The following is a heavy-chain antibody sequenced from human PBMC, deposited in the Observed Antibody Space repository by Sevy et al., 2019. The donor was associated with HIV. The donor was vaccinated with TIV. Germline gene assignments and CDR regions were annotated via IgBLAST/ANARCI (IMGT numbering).Heavy chain of an antibody. D-gene: IGHD5-18*01. Sequence: GESLKISCAASGFTFSSYWMSWVRQAPGKGLEWVANIKKDGSEKYYVGSVKGRFTISRDNAQNSLYLQMNSLGAEDTAVYFCARDSGYSRFDPWGPGTLVTVSS. CDR2: IKKDGSEK. CDR1: GFTFSSYW. CDR3: ARDSGYSRFDP. V-gene: IGHV3-7*03. J-gene: IGHJ5*02.